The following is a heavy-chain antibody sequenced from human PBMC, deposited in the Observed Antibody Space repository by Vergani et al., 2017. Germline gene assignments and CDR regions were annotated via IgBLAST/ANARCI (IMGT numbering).Heavy chain of an antibody. V-gene: IGHV3-23*01. CDR3: VXDNDYDADCPFDL. J-gene: IGHJ2*01. CDR1: GFTFSTYA. CDR2: ISSDGGST. D-gene: IGHD3-16*01. Sequence: EVQLLESGGGLVQPGGSLRLSCAASGFTFSTYAMTWVRQAPGKGLEWVSTISSDGGSTYYADSVKGRFTISRDNAKKAVFLQMNNLRHEDTALYFCVXDNDYDADCPFDLWGRGTLVTVSS.